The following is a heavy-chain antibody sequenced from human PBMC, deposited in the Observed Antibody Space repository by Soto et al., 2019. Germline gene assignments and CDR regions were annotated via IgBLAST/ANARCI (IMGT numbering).Heavy chain of an antibody. CDR3: AKERLGRGADY. CDR1: GFTFSNYA. D-gene: IGHD3-10*01. CDR2: ISGGGGNT. V-gene: IGHV3-23*01. Sequence: EVQLLESGGGLVQPGGSLRLSCAASGFTFSNYAMSWVRQTPGKGLEWVSTISGGGGNTYYPDSVKGRFTISRDNSKDTVDLQMKSLRAEDTALYFCAKERLGRGADYWGQGALVTVTS. J-gene: IGHJ4*02.